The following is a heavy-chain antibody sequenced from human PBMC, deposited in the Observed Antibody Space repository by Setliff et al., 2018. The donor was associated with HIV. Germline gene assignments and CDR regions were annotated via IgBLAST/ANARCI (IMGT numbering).Heavy chain of an antibody. Sequence: ASVKVSCKASGGTFSSYAISWVRQAPGQGLEWMGGIIPIFGTANYAQKFQGRVTITTDESTSTAYMELSSLRSEDTAVYYCARGADHGSYYFDYWGQGTLVTVSS. CDR3: ARGADHGSYYFDY. J-gene: IGHJ4*02. CDR1: GGTFSSYA. V-gene: IGHV1-69*05. CDR2: IIPIFGTA. D-gene: IGHD2-2*03.